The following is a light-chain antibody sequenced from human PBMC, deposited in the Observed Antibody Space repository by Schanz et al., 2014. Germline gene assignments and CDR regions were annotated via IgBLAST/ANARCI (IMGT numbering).Light chain of an antibody. CDR3: QQYGGSPLT. J-gene: IGKJ4*01. CDR1: QSVGSK. V-gene: IGKV3-20*01. CDR2: GAS. Sequence: ETVMTQSPATLSVSSGERATLSCRASQSVGSKLAWYQQKPGQAPRLLISGASSRATGIPDRFSGSGSGTDFTLIIHRLEPEDFAVYYCQQYGGSPLTFGGGTKVEIK.